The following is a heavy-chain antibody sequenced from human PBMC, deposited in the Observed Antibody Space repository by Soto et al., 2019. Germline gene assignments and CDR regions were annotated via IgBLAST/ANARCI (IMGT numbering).Heavy chain of an antibody. Sequence: EVQLLESGGGLVQPGGSLRLSCAASGFTFSSYAMSWVRQAPGKGLEWVSAISGSGGSTYYADSVKGRFTISRDNSKNTLNLQMNSLRAEDTAGYYCAKEPIVVVPAEDYFDYWGQGTLVTVSS. D-gene: IGHD2-2*01. V-gene: IGHV3-23*01. J-gene: IGHJ4*02. CDR1: GFTFSSYA. CDR2: ISGSGGST. CDR3: AKEPIVVVPAEDYFDY.